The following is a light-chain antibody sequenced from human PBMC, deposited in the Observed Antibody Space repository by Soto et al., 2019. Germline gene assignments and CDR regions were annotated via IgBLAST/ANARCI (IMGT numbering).Light chain of an antibody. V-gene: IGKV3-20*01. CDR1: QSVSSSN. CDR2: GAS. J-gene: IGKJ1*01. Sequence: DIVLTQSPDTLSLSPGERATLSCRASQSVSSSNFAWYQQEPAQAPRLLIYGASRRAPGIPERFSGSGSGTDFTLSISSLQSEDFAVYYCQQYYNWPRTFGQGTKVDIK. CDR3: QQYYNWPRT.